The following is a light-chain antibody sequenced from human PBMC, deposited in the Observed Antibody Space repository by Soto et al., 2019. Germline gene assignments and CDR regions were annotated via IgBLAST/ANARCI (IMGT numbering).Light chain of an antibody. CDR2: NAS. CDR3: HQYNTWPPRFT. CDR1: QSVTTK. Sequence: EIVMTQSPAILSLSPGAPAPLSCRARQSVTTKLAWYQQRPGQTPRLLIYNASTRATAVPARFSGGGSVTEFSLTISSLQSDDFGVYYCHQYNTWPPRFTFGPGTKVDIK. V-gene: IGKV3-15*01. J-gene: IGKJ3*01.